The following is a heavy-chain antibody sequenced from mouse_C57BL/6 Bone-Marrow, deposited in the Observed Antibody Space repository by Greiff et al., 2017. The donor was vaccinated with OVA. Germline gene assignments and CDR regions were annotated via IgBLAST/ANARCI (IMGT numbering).Heavy chain of an antibody. D-gene: IGHD1-1*02. CDR1: GFTFTDYY. V-gene: IGHV7-3*01. J-gene: IGHJ4*01. Sequence: EVKLMESGGGLVQPGGSLSLSCAASGFTFTDYYMSWVRQPPGKVLEWLGFIRNKANGYTTEYSASVKGRFTISRDNSQSILYLQMYALSAVVSATYSCARPMVSAMDYWGPGTSVTVSS. CDR3: ARPMVSAMDY. CDR2: IRNKANGYTT.